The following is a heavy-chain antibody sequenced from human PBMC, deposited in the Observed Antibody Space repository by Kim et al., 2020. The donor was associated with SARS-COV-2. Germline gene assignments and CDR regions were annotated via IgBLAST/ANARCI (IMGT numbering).Heavy chain of an antibody. CDR2: MYYSGST. CDR3: ARGGDFWSSPAGG. D-gene: IGHD3-3*01. V-gene: IGHV4-39*01. CDR1: GGSISSSSYY. J-gene: IGHJ4*02. Sequence: SETLSLTCTVSGGSISSSSYYWGWIRQPPGKGLEWIGSMYYSGSTYYNPSLKSRVTISVDTSKNQFSLKLSSVTAADTAVYYCARGGDFWSSPAGGWGQGTLVTVSS.